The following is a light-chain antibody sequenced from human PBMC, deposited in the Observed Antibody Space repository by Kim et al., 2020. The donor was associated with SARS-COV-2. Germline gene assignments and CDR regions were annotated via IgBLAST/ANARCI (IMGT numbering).Light chain of an antibody. Sequence: QSALTQPPSVSGSPGQSVTISCTGTSSDVGSYNRVSWYQQPPGTAPKLLIYEVSNRPSGVPDRFSGSKSGNTASLTISGLQAEDEADYYCRSYTSSSTLVFGGGTQLTVL. J-gene: IGLJ2*01. CDR2: EVS. V-gene: IGLV2-18*02. CDR1: SSDVGSYNR. CDR3: RSYTSSSTLV.